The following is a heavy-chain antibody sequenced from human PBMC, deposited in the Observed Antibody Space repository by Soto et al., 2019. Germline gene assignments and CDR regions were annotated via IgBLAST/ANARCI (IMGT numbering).Heavy chain of an antibody. D-gene: IGHD3-16*01. CDR1: GVSVSTDVDY. CDR2: IYYDGST. CDR3: LWGTNCKTTSTCHRYFEF. Sequence: LSLTCTVSGVSVSTDVDYWGWVRQPPGKGLEWIGYIYYDGSTYYNPSLTRPVDISMDSSQNQFSLKLDSVTGADTALYYCLWGTNCKTTSTCHRYFEFWGRGTLVTGPS. J-gene: IGHJ4*01. V-gene: IGHV4-30-4*01.